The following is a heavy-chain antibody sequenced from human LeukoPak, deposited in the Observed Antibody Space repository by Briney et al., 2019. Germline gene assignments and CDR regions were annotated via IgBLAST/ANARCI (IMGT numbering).Heavy chain of an antibody. CDR2: INPNSGGT. CDR3: ARGRGYSYGYEYYFDY. J-gene: IGHJ4*02. CDR1: GYTFTGYY. Sequence: ASVKVSCKASGYTFTGYYMHWVRQAPGQGLEWMGWINPNSGGTNYAQKVQGRVTMTRDTSISTAYMELSRLRSDDTAVYYCARGRGYSYGYEYYFDYWGQGTLVTVSS. V-gene: IGHV1-2*02. D-gene: IGHD5-18*01.